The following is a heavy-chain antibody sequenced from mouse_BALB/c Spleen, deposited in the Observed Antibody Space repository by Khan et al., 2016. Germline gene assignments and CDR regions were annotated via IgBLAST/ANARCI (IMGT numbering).Heavy chain of an antibody. V-gene: IGHV1-77*01. Sequence: QVQLKQSGPELVKPGASVRMSCKVSGYTFTDHVISWVKQRTGQGLEWIGEIYPGSGSTYYNEKFKGKATLTADKSSSTAYMQLSSLTSEDSAVYFCGRWGGNYVGHWGQGTTLTVSS. J-gene: IGHJ2*01. CDR2: IYPGSGST. CDR1: GYTFTDHV. CDR3: GRWGGNYVGH.